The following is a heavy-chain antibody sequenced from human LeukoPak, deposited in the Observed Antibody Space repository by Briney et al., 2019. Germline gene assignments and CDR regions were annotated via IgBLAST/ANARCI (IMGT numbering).Heavy chain of an antibody. D-gene: IGHD6-13*01. CDR2: INPNSGGT. CDR3: AREDAAAAPWFDP. Sequence: ASVKVSCKASGYTFTGYYMHWVRQAPGQGLEWMGWINPNSGGTNYAQKFQGRVTMTRDTSISIAYMELSRLRSDDTAVYYCAREDAAAAPWFDPWGQGTLVTVSS. CDR1: GYTFTGYY. J-gene: IGHJ5*02. V-gene: IGHV1-2*02.